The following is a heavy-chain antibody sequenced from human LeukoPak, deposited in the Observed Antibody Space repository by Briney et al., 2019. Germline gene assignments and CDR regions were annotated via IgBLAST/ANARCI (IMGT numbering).Heavy chain of an antibody. CDR3: ARGIRPYDNLTGYYPSDAFDI. CDR2: IIPILGIA. CDR1: GGTFSSYA. V-gene: IGHV1-69*04. Sequence: GASVKVSCKASGGTFSSYAISWVRQAPGQGLEWMGRIIPILGIANYAQKFQGRVTITADKSTSTAYMELSSLRSEDTAVYYCARGIRPYDNLTGYYPSDAFDIWGQGTMVTVSS. J-gene: IGHJ3*02. D-gene: IGHD3-9*01.